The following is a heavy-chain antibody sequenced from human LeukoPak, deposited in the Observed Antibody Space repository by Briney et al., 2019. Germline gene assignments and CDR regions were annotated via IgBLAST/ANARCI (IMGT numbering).Heavy chain of an antibody. J-gene: IGHJ4*02. CDR2: INESGAT. CDR3: ARANYDSSGYYFDY. D-gene: IGHD3-22*01. Sequence: PSETLSLTCSVYGGSFNDYDWSWVRQAPGRGLQWIGEINESGATNCDPSLKSRVTISVDTSKNQFSLKLSSVTAADTAVYYCARANYDSSGYYFDYWGQGTLVTVSS. V-gene: IGHV4-34*01. CDR1: GGSFNDYD.